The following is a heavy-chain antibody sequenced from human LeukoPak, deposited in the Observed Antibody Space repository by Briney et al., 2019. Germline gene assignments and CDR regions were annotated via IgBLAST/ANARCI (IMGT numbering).Heavy chain of an antibody. V-gene: IGHV3-30*18. Sequence: GGSLRLSCAASGFTFSSYGMHWVRQAPGKGLEWVAVISYDGSIKYYADSVKGRFTISRDNSKNTLYLQMNSLRAEDTAVYYCAKAPRLWFGELSGIYYYGMDVWGQGTTVTVSS. CDR3: AKAPRLWFGELSGIYYYGMDV. J-gene: IGHJ6*02. CDR1: GFTFSSYG. D-gene: IGHD3-10*01. CDR2: ISYDGSIK.